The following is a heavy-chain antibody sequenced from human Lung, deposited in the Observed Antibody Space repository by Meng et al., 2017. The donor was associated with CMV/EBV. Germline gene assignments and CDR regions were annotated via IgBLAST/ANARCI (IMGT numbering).Heavy chain of an antibody. J-gene: IGHJ4*02. CDR2: INPSGGST. CDR3: ARLGYYDSSPLGDYFDY. CDR1: GYTFTSYY. V-gene: IGHV1-46*01. D-gene: IGHD3-22*01. Sequence: ASXXVSXKASGYTFTSYYMHWVRQAPGQGLEWMGIINPSGGSTSYAQKFQGRVTMTRDTSTSTAYMELSSLRSEDTAVYYCARLGYYDSSPLGDYFDYWGQGTLVTVSS.